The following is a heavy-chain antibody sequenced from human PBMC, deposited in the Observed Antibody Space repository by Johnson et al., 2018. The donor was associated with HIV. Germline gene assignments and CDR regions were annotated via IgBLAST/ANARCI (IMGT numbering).Heavy chain of an antibody. V-gene: IGHV3-13*01. D-gene: IGHD6-6*01. J-gene: IGHJ3*02. Sequence: VLLVESGGGVVQPGGSLRLSCAASGFTFSSYDMHWVRQVRGKGLEWVSGIGTIDDTYYSDSVKGRFTISRDNSKNTLYLQMNSLRAEDTAVYYCARERPADSSSSSHAFDIWGQGTMVTVAS. CDR3: ARERPADSSSSSHAFDI. CDR2: IGTIDDT. CDR1: GFTFSSYD.